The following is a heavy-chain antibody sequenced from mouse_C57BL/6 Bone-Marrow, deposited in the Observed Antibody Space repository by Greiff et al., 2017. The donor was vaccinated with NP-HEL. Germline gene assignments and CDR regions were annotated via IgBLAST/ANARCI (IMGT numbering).Heavy chain of an antibody. D-gene: IGHD1-1*01. J-gene: IGHJ3*01. CDR1: GYTFTSYW. V-gene: IGHV1-64*01. CDR3: ARPLITTVVATPY. CDR2: IHPNSGST. Sequence: QVQLQQPGAELVKPGASVKLSCKASGYTFTSYWMHWVKQRPGQGLEWIGMIHPNSGSTNYNEKFKSKATLTVDKSSSTAYMQLGSLTSEDSAVYYCARPLITTVVATPYWGQGTLVTVSA.